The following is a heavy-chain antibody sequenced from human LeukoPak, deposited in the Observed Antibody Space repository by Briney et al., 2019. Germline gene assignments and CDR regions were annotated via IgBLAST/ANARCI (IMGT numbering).Heavy chain of an antibody. V-gene: IGHV4-30-2*01. CDR3: ARRTSGSYYPLAHYYYYYMDV. D-gene: IGHD1-26*01. CDR1: GGSISSGGYY. CDR2: IYHSGST. J-gene: IGHJ6*03. Sequence: SETLSLTCTVSGGSISSGGYYWSWIRQPPGKGLEWIGYIYHSGSTYYNPSLKSRVTISVDRSKNQFSLKLSSVTAADTAVYYCARRTSGSYYPLAHYYYYYMDVWGKGTTVTVSS.